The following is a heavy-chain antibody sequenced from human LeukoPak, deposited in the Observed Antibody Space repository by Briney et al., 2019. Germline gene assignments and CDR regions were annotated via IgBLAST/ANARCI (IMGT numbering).Heavy chain of an antibody. CDR3: ARGFYDFWSGYFFDC. D-gene: IGHD3-3*01. CDR1: GFTFSSYW. Sequence: GGSLRLSCAASGFTFSSYWMSWVRQAPGKGLEWVANIKQDGSEKYYVDSVKGRFTISRDNAKNSLYLQMNSLRAEDTAVYYCARGFYDFWSGYFFDCWGQGTLVTVSS. CDR2: IKQDGSEK. J-gene: IGHJ4*02. V-gene: IGHV3-7*01.